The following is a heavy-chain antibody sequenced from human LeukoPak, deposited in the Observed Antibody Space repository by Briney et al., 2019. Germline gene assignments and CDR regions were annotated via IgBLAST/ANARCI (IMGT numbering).Heavy chain of an antibody. D-gene: IGHD2-21*01. CDR1: GYSFTTYW. V-gene: IGHV5-51*01. CDR2: IFPAASDT. CDR3: ARLAYPGPWHFDL. J-gene: IGHJ2*01. Sequence: GESLKISCKGSGYSFTTYWIGWVRQLPGKGLEWMGIIFPAASDTRSSPSFQGHVTISADKSISTAYLQWSSLKASDTAIYYCARLAYPGPWHFDLWGRGTLVTVSS.